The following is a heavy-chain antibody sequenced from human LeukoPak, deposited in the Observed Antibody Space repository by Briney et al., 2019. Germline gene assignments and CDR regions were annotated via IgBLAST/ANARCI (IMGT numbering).Heavy chain of an antibody. J-gene: IGHJ4*02. CDR2: IYYSGST. CDR1: GGSISSGSYY. D-gene: IGHD3-10*01. Sequence: SETLSLTCTVSGGSISSGSYYWGWIRQPPGKGLEWIGSIYYSGSTYYNPSLKSRVTISVDTSKNQFSLKLSSVTAADTAVYYCARTRYYYNSRSYGAPYYFDYWGQGTLVTVSS. V-gene: IGHV4-39*01. CDR3: ARTRYYYNSRSYGAPYYFDY.